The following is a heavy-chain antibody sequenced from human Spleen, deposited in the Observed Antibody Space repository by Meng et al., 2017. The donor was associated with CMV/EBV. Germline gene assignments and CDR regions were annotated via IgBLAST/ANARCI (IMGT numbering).Heavy chain of an antibody. CDR1: GGSFSAYY. D-gene: IGHD7-27*01. V-gene: IGHV4-34*01. CDR3: ATIDLGDY. CDR2: IAHSGST. J-gene: IGHJ4*02. Sequence: LSLTCAGYGGSFSAYYWNWIRQPPGKGLEWIGEIAHSGSTNYNPSLKSRVSISVDTSKNQFSLKLSSVAAADTAVYYCATIDLGDYWGQGTLVTVSS.